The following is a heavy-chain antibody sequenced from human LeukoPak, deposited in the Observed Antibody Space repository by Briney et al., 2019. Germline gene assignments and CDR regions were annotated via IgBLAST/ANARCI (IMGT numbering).Heavy chain of an antibody. V-gene: IGHV4-59*01. Sequence: PSETLSLTCTVSGGSIGSYYWSWIRQPPGKGLEWIGYIYYSGSTNYNPSLKSRITISVDTSKNQFSLKLSSVTAADTAVYYCARMREPAYYYDSSGYQVRPGAFDIWGQGTMVTVSS. CDR3: ARMREPAYYYDSSGYQVRPGAFDI. CDR1: GGSIGSYY. CDR2: IYYSGST. D-gene: IGHD3-22*01. J-gene: IGHJ3*02.